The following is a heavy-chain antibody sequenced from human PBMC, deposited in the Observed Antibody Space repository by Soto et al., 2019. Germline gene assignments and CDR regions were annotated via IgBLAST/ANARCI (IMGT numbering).Heavy chain of an antibody. J-gene: IGHJ4*02. Sequence: QVQLVESGGGVVQPGRSLRLSCAGSGFTFSAYGMDWVRQAPGKGLEWVAVISYDGSNKYYADSVKGRFTISRDNSKNTLYLQMNILRAEDTAVYYCAKDRMGAGVRGYFDYWGQGTLVTVSS. D-gene: IGHD3-10*01. CDR2: ISYDGSNK. CDR3: AKDRMGAGVRGYFDY. V-gene: IGHV3-30*18. CDR1: GFTFSAYG.